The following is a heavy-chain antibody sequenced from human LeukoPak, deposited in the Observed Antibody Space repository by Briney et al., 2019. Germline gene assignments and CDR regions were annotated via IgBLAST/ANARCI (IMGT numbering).Heavy chain of an antibody. V-gene: IGHV1-69*01. CDR1: GGTFSSYA. CDR2: IIPIFGTA. D-gene: IGHD3-10*01. CDR3: ARSATWFGELGDFDY. Sequence: SVKVSCKASGGTFSSYAISWVRQAPGQGLVWMGGIIPIFGTANHAQKFQGRVTITAAESTNTAYMELSSLRAEDTAVYYCARSATWFGELGDFDYWGQGTLVTVSS. J-gene: IGHJ4*02.